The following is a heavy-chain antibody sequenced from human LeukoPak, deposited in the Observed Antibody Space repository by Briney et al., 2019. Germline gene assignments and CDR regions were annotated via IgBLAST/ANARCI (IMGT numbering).Heavy chain of an antibody. D-gene: IGHD2-2*01. J-gene: IGHJ3*02. Sequence: GRSLRLSCAASGFTFSSYGMHWVRQAPGKGLEWVAVIWYDGSNKYYADSVKGRFTISRDNSKNTLYLQMNSLRAEDTAAYYCARGGDEYPDAFDIWGQGTMVTVSS. CDR2: IWYDGSNK. CDR1: GFTFSSYG. CDR3: ARGGDEYPDAFDI. V-gene: IGHV3-33*08.